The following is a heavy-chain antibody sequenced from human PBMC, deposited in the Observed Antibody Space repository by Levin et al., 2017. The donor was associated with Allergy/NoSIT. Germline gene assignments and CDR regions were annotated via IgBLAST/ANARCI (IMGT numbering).Heavy chain of an antibody. V-gene: IGHV3-30*03. CDR3: ATPTSRDRRERGIGY. Sequence: QAGGSLRLSCAASGFTFSSYGMHWVRQAPGKGLEWVAVISYDGSNKYYADSVKGRFTISRDNSKNTLYLQMNSLRAEDTAVYYCATPTSRDRRERGIGYWGQGTLVTVSS. CDR2: ISYDGSNK. CDR1: GFTFSSYG. J-gene: IGHJ4*02. D-gene: IGHD2-2*01.